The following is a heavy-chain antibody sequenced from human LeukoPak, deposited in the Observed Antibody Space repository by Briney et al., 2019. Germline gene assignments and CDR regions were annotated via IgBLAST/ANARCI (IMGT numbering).Heavy chain of an antibody. J-gene: IGHJ4*02. CDR2: FHYSGST. CDR1: DGSTTPYY. D-gene: IGHD1-26*01. V-gene: IGHV4-59*01. Sequence: SETLSLTCTVSDGSTTPYYWSWIRQPPGKGLEWIGYFHYSGSTNYNPSLKTRVAMSIDTSKNHFSLKLSSVTAADTAVYYCAALGGTYSYWGQGTLVTVSS. CDR3: AALGGTYSY.